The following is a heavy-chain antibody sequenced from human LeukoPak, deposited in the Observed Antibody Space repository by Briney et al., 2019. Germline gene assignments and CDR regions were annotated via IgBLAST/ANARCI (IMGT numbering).Heavy chain of an antibody. V-gene: IGHV4-61*02. J-gene: IGHJ4*02. D-gene: IGHD5-18*01. CDR3: ATLGYSYGTDY. CDR2: IYTSGST. CDR1: GGSISSGSDD. Sequence: SETLSLTCTVSGGSISSGSDDWSWIRQPAGKGLEWIVRIYTSGSTNYNPSLKSRVTTSVDTSKNQFSLTLSSVTAADTAVYYCATLGYSYGTDYWGQGTLVTVSS.